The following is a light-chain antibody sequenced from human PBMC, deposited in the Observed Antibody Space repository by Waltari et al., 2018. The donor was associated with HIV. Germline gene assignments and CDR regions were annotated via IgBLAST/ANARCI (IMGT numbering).Light chain of an antibody. CDR1: QSLLHSNGYNY. Sequence: DIVMTQSPLSLPVTPGEPASISCRSSQSLLHSNGYNYLDWYLQKPGQSPQLLIYLGSNRASGVPDRFSGSGSGTDFTLKISRVEAEDVGVDYCMQALQIFGGGTKVEIK. V-gene: IGKV2-28*01. CDR3: MQALQI. CDR2: LGS. J-gene: IGKJ4*01.